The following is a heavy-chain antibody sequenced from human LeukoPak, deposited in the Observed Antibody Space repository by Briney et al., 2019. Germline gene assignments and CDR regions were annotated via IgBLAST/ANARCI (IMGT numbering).Heavy chain of an antibody. J-gene: IGHJ4*02. CDR1: GFTFSSYS. V-gene: IGHV3-21*01. D-gene: IGHD6-6*01. Sequence: GGSLRLSWAASGFTFSSYSMNWVRQAPGKGLEWVSSISSSSSYIYYADSVKGRFTISRDNAKNSLYLQMNSLRAEDTAVYYCARDRWQLAQDFDYWGQGTLVTVSS. CDR3: ARDRWQLAQDFDY. CDR2: ISSSSSYI.